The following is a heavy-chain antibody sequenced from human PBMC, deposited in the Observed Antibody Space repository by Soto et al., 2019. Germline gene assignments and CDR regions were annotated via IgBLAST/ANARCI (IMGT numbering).Heavy chain of an antibody. CDR1: GGSIRTSSYY. V-gene: IGHV4-39*01. Sequence: SETLSLTCTVSGGSIRTSSYYWGWIRQPPGKGLEWIGSIYYIGRTYYNPSLKSPVTISVDTSKHHFSLKLSSVTAADPAIYFCLRWLSQLGVCGSYYYGMDVWAKGTTVTVPQ. J-gene: IGHJ6*04. CDR3: LRWLSQLGVCGSYYYGMDV. D-gene: IGHD1-1*01. CDR2: IYYIGRT.